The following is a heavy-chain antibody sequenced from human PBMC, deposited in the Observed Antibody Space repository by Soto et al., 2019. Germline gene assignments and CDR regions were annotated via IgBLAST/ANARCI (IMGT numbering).Heavy chain of an antibody. CDR3: ARQGSWPYYYYGLDV. Sequence: QVQLVQSGPEVKKPGASVKVSCEASGYTFTTSGISWVRQAPGQGLEWMGWISTYNGDTNSAQKFQGRVTMTVDTSTGTVYMALMSLKSDDTAVYYCARQGSWPYYYYGLDVWGQGTTVTVSS. CDR2: ISTYNGDT. J-gene: IGHJ6*02. D-gene: IGHD1-26*01. CDR1: GYTFTTSG. V-gene: IGHV1-18*01.